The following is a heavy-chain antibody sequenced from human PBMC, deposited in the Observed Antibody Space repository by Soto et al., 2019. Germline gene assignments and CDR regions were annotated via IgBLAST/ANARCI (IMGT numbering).Heavy chain of an antibody. CDR1: GYSFTSYW. Sequence: LGESLKISCKGSGYSFTSYWISWVRQMPGKGLEWMGRIDPSDSYTNYSPSFQGHVTISADKSISTAYLQWSSLKASDTAMYYYAREVVAATLYFDYWGQGTLVTVSS. D-gene: IGHD2-15*01. CDR2: IDPSDSYT. CDR3: AREVVAATLYFDY. J-gene: IGHJ4*02. V-gene: IGHV5-10-1*01.